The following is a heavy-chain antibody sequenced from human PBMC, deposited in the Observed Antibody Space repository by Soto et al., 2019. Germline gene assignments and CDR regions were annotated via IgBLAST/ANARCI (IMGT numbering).Heavy chain of an antibody. CDR3: AREGRGKKHGYNGLVSLGY. CDR1: GSRFSNYV. D-gene: IGHD2-2*02. CDR2: IIPIFNST. Sequence: TSVKVSCKVSGSRFSNYVTSWVRQAPGHGLEWLGRIIPIFNSTKYAQSFQGRVTITADKSTSTASLELSSLRSDDTAVYYCAREGRGKKHGYNGLVSLGYWGQGTLVTVSS. J-gene: IGHJ4*02. V-gene: IGHV1-69*06.